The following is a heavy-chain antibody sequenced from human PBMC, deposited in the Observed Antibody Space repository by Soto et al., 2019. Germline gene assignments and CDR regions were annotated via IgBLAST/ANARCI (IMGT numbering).Heavy chain of an antibody. J-gene: IGHJ3*02. CDR1: GFTFSSYA. Sequence: EVQLLESGGGLVQPGGSLRLSCAASGFTFSSYAMSWVRQAPGKGLEWVSAISGSGGSTYYADSVKGRFTISRDNAKNSLYLQINSLRAEDTAVYYCARVSFNWGSAFDIWGQGTMVTVSS. V-gene: IGHV3-23*01. CDR2: ISGSGGST. CDR3: ARVSFNWGSAFDI. D-gene: IGHD7-27*01.